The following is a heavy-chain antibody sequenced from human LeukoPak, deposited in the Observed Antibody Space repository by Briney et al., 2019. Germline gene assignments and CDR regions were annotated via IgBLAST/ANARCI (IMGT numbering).Heavy chain of an antibody. J-gene: IGHJ3*02. Sequence: PSETLSLTCTVSGGSISSYYWSWIRQPPGKGLEWIGYIYYSGSTNYNPSLKSRVTISVDTSKNQFSLKLSSVTAADTAVYYCARGVAAAGLGAFDIWGQGTMVTVSS. CDR2: IYYSGST. V-gene: IGHV4-59*01. CDR3: ARGVAAAGLGAFDI. CDR1: GGSISSYY. D-gene: IGHD6-13*01.